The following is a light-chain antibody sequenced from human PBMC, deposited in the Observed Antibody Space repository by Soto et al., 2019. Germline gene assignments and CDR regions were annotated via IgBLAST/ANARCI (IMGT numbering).Light chain of an antibody. Sequence: EIALTQSPGTLSLSPGERATLSCRASQSVSSSYLAWYQQKPGQAPRLLIYGASSRATGIPDRFSGSGSGTDFTLTISRLESEEFAVYYCQQYGSSPRTFGQGTKVEIK. CDR3: QQYGSSPRT. CDR2: GAS. J-gene: IGKJ1*01. CDR1: QSVSSSY. V-gene: IGKV3-20*01.